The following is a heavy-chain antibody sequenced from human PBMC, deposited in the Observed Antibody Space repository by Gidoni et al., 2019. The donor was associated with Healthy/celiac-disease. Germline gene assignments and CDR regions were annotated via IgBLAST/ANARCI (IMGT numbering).Heavy chain of an antibody. V-gene: IGHV1-18*01. J-gene: IGHJ4*02. D-gene: IGHD6-19*01. CDR2: ISAYSGNT. Sequence: VQLVQSGAGVKKPGASVKVSCTASGYTLTSYDISWVRQAPGQGLELMGWISAYSGNTNYAQKLQGRVTMTTDTSTSTAYMERRSLRSDDTAVYYCARLWLVHLGERPFDYWGQGTLVTVSS. CDR3: ARLWLVHLGERPFDY. CDR1: GYTLTSYD.